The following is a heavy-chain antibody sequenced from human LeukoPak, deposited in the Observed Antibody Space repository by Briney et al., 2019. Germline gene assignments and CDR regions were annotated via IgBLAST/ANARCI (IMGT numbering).Heavy chain of an antibody. Sequence: SETLSLTCAVSGGSISSADYYWSWVRQPPGKGLEWIGYIYWSGSTYYTPSLKRRVSISIATSKNQFSLKLNSVTVADTAVYFCARVRDGYPGYFDSWGQGTLVTVSS. CDR1: GGSISSADYY. D-gene: IGHD5-24*01. CDR2: IYWSGST. J-gene: IGHJ4*02. V-gene: IGHV4-30-4*01. CDR3: ARVRDGYPGYFDS.